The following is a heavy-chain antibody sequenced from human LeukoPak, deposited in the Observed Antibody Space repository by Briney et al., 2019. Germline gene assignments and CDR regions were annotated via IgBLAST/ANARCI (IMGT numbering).Heavy chain of an antibody. CDR1: GGTFSSYA. CDR3: AKLYSGYDW. V-gene: IGHV1-3*01. D-gene: IGHD5-12*01. J-gene: IGHJ4*02. Sequence: ASVTVSCTASGGTFSSYAISWVRQAPGQGLEWMGWINAGNGNTKYSQNFQGRVTITRDTSASTAYVELSSLRSEDTAVYYCAKLYSGYDWWGQGTLVTVSS. CDR2: INAGNGNT.